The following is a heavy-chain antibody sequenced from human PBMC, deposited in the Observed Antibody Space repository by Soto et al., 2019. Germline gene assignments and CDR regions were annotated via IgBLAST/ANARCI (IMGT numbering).Heavy chain of an antibody. V-gene: IGHV4-39*01. CDR3: AIPDDYDDY. CDR2: IYYSGST. CDR1: GGSISSSIYC. J-gene: IGHJ4*02. Sequence: PSETLSLTCTVSGGSISSSIYCWGWIRQPPGKGLERIGSIYYSGSTYYNPSLKSRVTISVDKSKEQFSLKLCSVTSADTAVYYFAIPDDYDDYWGQGTLDTVSS.